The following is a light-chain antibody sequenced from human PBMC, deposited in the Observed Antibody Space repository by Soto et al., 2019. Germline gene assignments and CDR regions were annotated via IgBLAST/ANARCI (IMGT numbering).Light chain of an antibody. Sequence: QSVLTQSSSASASLGSSVKLTCTLSSGHSSYIIAWHQQQPGKAPRYLMKLEGSGSYNKGSGVPDRFSGSSSGADRYLTISNLQSEDEADYYCETWDSNPHVLFGGGTKLTVL. J-gene: IGLJ2*01. CDR3: ETWDSNPHVL. V-gene: IGLV4-60*03. CDR2: LEGSGSY. CDR1: SGHSSYI.